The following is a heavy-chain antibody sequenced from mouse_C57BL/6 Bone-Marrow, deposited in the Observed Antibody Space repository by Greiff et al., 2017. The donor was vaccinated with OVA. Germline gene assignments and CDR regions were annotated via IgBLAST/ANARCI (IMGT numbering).Heavy chain of an antibody. J-gene: IGHJ3*01. CDR3: ARGGYGSRAWFAY. CDR1: GYSITSGYD. Sequence: DVQLQESGPGMVIPSQSLSLTCTVTGYSITSGYDWHWIRHFPGNKLEWMGYISYSGSTNYNPSLKSRISITHDTSKNHFFLKLNSVTTEDTATYYCARGGYGSRAWFAYWGQGTLVTVSA. D-gene: IGHD1-1*01. V-gene: IGHV3-1*01. CDR2: ISYSGST.